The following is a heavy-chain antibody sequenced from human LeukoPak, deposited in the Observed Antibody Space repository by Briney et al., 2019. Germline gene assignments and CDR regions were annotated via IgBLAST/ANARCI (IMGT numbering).Heavy chain of an antibody. CDR1: GFTFSGYA. CDR2: ISYDGSNK. CDR3: AREDIAVAGTRTYYYYGIDV. Sequence: VRSLRLSCAASGFTFSGYAMHWVRQAPGMGLERVAVISYDGSNKYYADSVKGRFTISRDNSKNTLYLQMNSLRAEDTAVYYCAREDIAVAGTRTYYYYGIDVWGQGTTVTVSS. J-gene: IGHJ6*02. D-gene: IGHD6-19*01. V-gene: IGHV3-30-3*01.